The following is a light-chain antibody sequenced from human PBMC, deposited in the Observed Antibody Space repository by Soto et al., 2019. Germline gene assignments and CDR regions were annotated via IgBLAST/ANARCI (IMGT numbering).Light chain of an antibody. V-gene: IGKV3D-20*02. CDR1: QSVSSNY. Sequence: EIVLTQSPGTLSLSPGERATLSCRASQSVSSNYLAWYQQKPGQAPRLLIYGASSRATGIPDRFSGSGSGTDFTLTISRLEPEDFAVYYCQQRSNWHFTFGPGTKVDIK. J-gene: IGKJ3*01. CDR2: GAS. CDR3: QQRSNWHFT.